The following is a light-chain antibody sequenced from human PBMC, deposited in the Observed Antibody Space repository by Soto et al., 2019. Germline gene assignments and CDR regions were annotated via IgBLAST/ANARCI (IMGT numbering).Light chain of an antibody. J-gene: IGKJ2*01. CDR2: GAS. Sequence: EIVMMQALFILSVSPGERATLSCRASQSVSSKLAWYQQKPGQAPRLLIYGASTRATGIPARFSGSGSGTEFTLSISSLQSEDFAVYYCQQYNNWPQTFGQGTKVDIK. CDR1: QSVSSK. CDR3: QQYNNWPQT. V-gene: IGKV3-15*01.